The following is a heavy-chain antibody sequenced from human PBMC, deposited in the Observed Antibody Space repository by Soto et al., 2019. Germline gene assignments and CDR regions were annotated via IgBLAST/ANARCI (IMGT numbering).Heavy chain of an antibody. CDR3: ARELRVLNGAFDI. Sequence: DTLSLTCTGSGGSISSYYWSWVRQPAGKGLEWIGRIYTSGSTNYNPSLKSRVTMSVDTSKNQFSLKLSSATAADTAVYYCARELRVLNGAFDIWGQGTMVTVSS. V-gene: IGHV4-4*07. J-gene: IGHJ3*02. CDR1: GGSISSYY. CDR2: IYTSGST. D-gene: IGHD3-3*01.